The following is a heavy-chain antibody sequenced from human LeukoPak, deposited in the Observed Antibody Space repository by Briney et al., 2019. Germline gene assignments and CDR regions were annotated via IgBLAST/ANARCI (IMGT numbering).Heavy chain of an antibody. Sequence: GGSLRLSCAASGFTFSSYAMSWVRQAPGKGLEWVSGISGSDGSTYYADSVKGRFTISRDNSKNTLYLQMNSLRAEDTAVYYCANGAFITMVQTHYFDYWGQGTLVTVSS. CDR3: ANGAFITMVQTHYFDY. CDR2: ISGSDGST. J-gene: IGHJ4*02. V-gene: IGHV3-23*01. D-gene: IGHD3-10*01. CDR1: GFTFSSYA.